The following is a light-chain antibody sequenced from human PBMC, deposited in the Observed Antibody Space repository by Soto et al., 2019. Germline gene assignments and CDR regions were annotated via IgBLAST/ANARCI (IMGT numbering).Light chain of an antibody. CDR3: QSYDSSLSGYV. CDR1: SSNIGAGYE. CDR2: ENN. V-gene: IGLV1-40*01. J-gene: IGLJ1*01. Sequence: QSVLTQPPSVSEAPGQRVTISCTGSSSNIGAGYEAHWYQQVPGTAPKLLIYENNNRPSGVPDRFSGSKSGTPASLAITGLQAEDEAEYYCQSYDSSLSGYVFGTGTKVTVL.